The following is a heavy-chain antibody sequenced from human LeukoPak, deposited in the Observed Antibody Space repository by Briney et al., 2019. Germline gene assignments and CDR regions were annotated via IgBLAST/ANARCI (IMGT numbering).Heavy chain of an antibody. CDR1: GYTFTGYY. D-gene: IGHD6-19*01. J-gene: IGHJ6*02. CDR2: INPNSGGT. CDR3: ARVPGYSSFNYYYGLDV. V-gene: IGHV1-2*02. Sequence: ASVKVSCKASGYTFTGYYMHWVRQAPGQGLEWMGWINPNSGGTNYAQKFQGRVTMTTDTSTSTAYMELRSLRSDDTAVYYCARVPGYSSFNYYYGLDVWGQGTTVTVSS.